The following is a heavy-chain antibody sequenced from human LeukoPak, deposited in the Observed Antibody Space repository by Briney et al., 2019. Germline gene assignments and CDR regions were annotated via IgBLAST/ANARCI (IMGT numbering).Heavy chain of an antibody. CDR2: IGTAGDT. J-gene: IGHJ4*02. D-gene: IGHD2-2*01. V-gene: IGHV3-13*04. Sequence: GGSLRLSCAASGLTFSSADMRWVRQTTGKGLEWVSAIGTAGDTYYPVSVKGRFTISRENAKNSLYLQMNNLRVGDTAVYYCARTRPYCSSTSCYIFDYWGQGTLVTVSS. CDR1: GLTFSSAD. CDR3: ARTRPYCSSTSCYIFDY.